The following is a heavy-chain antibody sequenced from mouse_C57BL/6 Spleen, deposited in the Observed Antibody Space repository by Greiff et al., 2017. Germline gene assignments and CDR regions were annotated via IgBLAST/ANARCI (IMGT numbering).Heavy chain of an antibody. D-gene: IGHD2-4*01. CDR3: ARYDYAYYFDY. Sequence: VQLQESGPELVKPGASVKLSCKASGYTFTSYDINWVKQRPGQGLEWIGWIYPGDGSTKYNEKFKGKATLTVDTSSSTAYLELHSLTSEDSAVYFCARYDYAYYFDYWGQGTTRTVSS. CDR1: GYTFTSYD. V-gene: IGHV1-85*01. J-gene: IGHJ2*01. CDR2: IYPGDGST.